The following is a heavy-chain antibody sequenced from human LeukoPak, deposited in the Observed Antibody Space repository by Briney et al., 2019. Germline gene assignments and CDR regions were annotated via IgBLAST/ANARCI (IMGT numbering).Heavy chain of an antibody. CDR3: ARAPHKFTRRPTYYLDV. CDR1: GGTFSSYA. D-gene: IGHD2-2*01. J-gene: IGHJ6*03. CDR2: IIPFFATA. Sequence: SVKVSCEASGGTFSSYAVSCVRQAPGQRLKSLGGIIPFFATANYAQKFQGRVTITTDESTSTAYMELSSLRSEDTAVYYCARAPHKFTRRPTYYLDVWGKGPTVSVSS. V-gene: IGHV1-69*05.